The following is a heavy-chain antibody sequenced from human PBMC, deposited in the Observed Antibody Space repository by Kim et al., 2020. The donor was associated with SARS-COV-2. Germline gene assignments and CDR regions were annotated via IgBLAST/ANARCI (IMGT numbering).Heavy chain of an antibody. J-gene: IGHJ4*02. V-gene: IGHV3-23*01. CDR2: ISGSGAST. CDR1: GFTFSTYA. CDR3: VKDMGSWNYLDY. Sequence: GGSLRLSCAGSGFTFSTYAMSWVRQPLGKGLEWVSAISGSGASTYYADSVKGRFTISRDNYRNTLFMQMNSLRAEDTAVYYCVKDMGSWNYLDYWGQGTLVTVSS. D-gene: IGHD2-15*01.